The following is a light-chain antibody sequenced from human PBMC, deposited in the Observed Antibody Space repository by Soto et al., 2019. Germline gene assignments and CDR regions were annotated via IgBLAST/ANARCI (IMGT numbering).Light chain of an antibody. V-gene: IGKV3-15*01. Sequence: EIVMTQSPVTLSVSPGERVTLSCRASQSVGTTVAWYQQKSGRAPRLLIYSASTRATGVPARFSGSASGPDFTSSITSLQSEDVGVYDFQQYKDWPPTFGQGTKVEIK. CDR1: QSVGTT. J-gene: IGKJ1*01. CDR2: SAS. CDR3: QQYKDWPPT.